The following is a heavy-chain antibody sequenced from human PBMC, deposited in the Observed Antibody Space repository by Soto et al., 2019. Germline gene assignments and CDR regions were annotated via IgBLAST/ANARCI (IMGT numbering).Heavy chain of an antibody. Sequence: PSETLSLLCTVSGGSISSSSYYWGWIRQPPGKGLEWIGSIYYSGSTYYNPSLKSRVTISVDTSKNQFSLKLSSVTAADTAVYYCASHWRYQVASWGQGTLVTVSS. CDR1: GGSISSSSYY. V-gene: IGHV4-39*01. CDR3: ASHWRYQVAS. D-gene: IGHD2-2*01. J-gene: IGHJ5*02. CDR2: IYYSGST.